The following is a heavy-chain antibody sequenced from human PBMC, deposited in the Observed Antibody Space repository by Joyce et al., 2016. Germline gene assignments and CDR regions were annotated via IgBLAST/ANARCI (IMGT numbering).Heavy chain of an antibody. D-gene: IGHD4-17*01. Sequence: QVQLVQSGSELKKPGASVKVSCKASGYMFTYYAINWVRQAPGQGLEWMEWINTKTGNPTYAQGFRRRFVFSLDTSVSTAYLQISSLKADDTAVYYCARDFGDGDYWGQGTLVTVSS. CDR2: INTKTGNP. CDR3: ARDFGDGDY. J-gene: IGHJ4*02. V-gene: IGHV7-4-1*02. CDR1: GYMFTYYA.